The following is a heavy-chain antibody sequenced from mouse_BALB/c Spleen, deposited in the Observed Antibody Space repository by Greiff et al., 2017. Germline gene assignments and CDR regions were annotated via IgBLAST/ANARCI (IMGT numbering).Heavy chain of an antibody. CDR2: IYTGDGDT. J-gene: IGHJ3*01. CDR1: GFAFSSYW. CDR3: ARGDYDYDGGFSY. V-gene: IGHV1-80*01. D-gene: IGHD2-4*01. Sequence: VQLVESGAELVRPGSSVKISCKASGFAFSSYWMNWVKQRPGQGLEWIGQIYTGDGDTNYNGKFKGKATLTADKSSSTAYMQLSSLTSEDSAVYFCARGDYDYDGGFSYWGQGTLVTGSA.